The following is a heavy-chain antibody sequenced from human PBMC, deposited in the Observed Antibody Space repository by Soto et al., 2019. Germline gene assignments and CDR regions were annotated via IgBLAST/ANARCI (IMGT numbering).Heavy chain of an antibody. J-gene: IGHJ4*02. Sequence: PGGSLRLSCSASGFTFNTYAMHWVRQAPGKGLEYVSAITASGGKTYYADSAKGRFTISRDNSKNTLYLQMNSLRAEDTAVYYCARDSIIKCQSFCSGIVGATGYWAQGTLVTVSS. D-gene: IGHD1-26*01. CDR1: GFTFNTYA. CDR2: ITASGGKT. V-gene: IGHV3-64*04. CDR3: ARDSIIKCQSFCSGIVGATGY.